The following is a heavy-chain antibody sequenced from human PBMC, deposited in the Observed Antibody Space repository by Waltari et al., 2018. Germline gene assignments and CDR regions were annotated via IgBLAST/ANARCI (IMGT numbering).Heavy chain of an antibody. CDR1: GGSISSSTLF. CDR3: ATHPPSQLGVVLNWFDP. V-gene: IGHV4-39*01. CDR2: IYDSGTT. J-gene: IGHJ5*02. D-gene: IGHD3-16*01. Sequence: QLQLQESGPGLVKPSETLSLTCTVSGGSISSSTLFWGWIRQPLGKGLEWIGSIYDSGTTYNNPSIKSRDTISVDTSKNQFSMKVNPVTAADAAVYYCATHPPSQLGVVLNWFDPWGQGILVTVSS.